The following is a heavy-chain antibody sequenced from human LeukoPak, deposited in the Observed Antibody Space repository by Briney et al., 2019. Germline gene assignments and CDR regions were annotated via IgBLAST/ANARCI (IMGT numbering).Heavy chain of an antibody. D-gene: IGHD6-19*01. V-gene: IGHV3-73*01. CDR1: GFSVGGSA. J-gene: IGHJ4*02. Sequence: GGSRRLSRAASGFSVGGSAIHWVRQVSGKGREWLGRVRSKGYNYATAYGASVKDRFIISRDDSKSKAYLQMSSLKSEDTAVYYCATLGETSGWYPDHWGQGTPVTVSS. CDR3: ATLGETSGWYPDH. CDR2: VRSKGYNYAT.